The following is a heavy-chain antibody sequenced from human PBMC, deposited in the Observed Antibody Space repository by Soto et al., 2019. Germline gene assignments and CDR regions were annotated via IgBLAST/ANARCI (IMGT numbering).Heavy chain of an antibody. D-gene: IGHD3-9*01. Sequence: PSETLSLTCAVSGGSISSNNWWSWVRQSPGRGLEWIGDIFHSGNTNYNPSLKSRVAMSVDKSKNQFSLNLSSVTAADTAVYYCARVGTYDILTGYYYFDYWGQGTLVTVSS. CDR3: ARVGTYDILTGYYYFDY. CDR1: GGSISSNNW. V-gene: IGHV4-4*02. CDR2: IFHSGNT. J-gene: IGHJ4*02.